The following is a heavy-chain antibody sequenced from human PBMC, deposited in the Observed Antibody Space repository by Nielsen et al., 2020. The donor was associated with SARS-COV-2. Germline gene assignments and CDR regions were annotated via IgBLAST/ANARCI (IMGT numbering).Heavy chain of an antibody. CDR2: ISWNSGSI. D-gene: IGHD3-22*01. CDR3: ARDKYYYDSSGPGFDP. J-gene: IGHJ5*02. Sequence: SLKISCAASGFTFNKYWMHWVRQAPGKGLEWVSGISWNSGSIGYADSVKGRFTISRDNAKNSLYLQMNSLRAEDTAVYYCARDKYYYDSSGPGFDPWGQGTLVTVSS. CDR1: GFTFNKYW. V-gene: IGHV3-9*01.